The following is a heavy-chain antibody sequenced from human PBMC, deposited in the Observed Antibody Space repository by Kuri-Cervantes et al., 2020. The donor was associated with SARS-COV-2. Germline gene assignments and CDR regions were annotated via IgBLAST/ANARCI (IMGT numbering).Heavy chain of an antibody. CDR1: GFTFSSYS. D-gene: IGHD6-19*01. V-gene: IGHV3-48*02. CDR2: ISSSSSTI. Sequence: GESLKISCAASGFTFSSYSMNWVRQAPGKGLEWVSYISSSSSTIYYADSVKGRFTISRDNAKNSLYLQMNSLRDEDTAVYYCARAPRSIAVVGTSLFDYWGQGTLVTVSS. CDR3: ARAPRSIAVVGTSLFDY. J-gene: IGHJ4*02.